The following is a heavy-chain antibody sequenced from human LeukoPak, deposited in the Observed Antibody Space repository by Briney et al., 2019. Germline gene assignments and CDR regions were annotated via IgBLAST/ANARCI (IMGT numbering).Heavy chain of an antibody. CDR2: ISAYNGNT. D-gene: IGHD3-22*01. CDR3: ARDWVYYYDSSGYYYFDY. J-gene: IGHJ4*02. CDR1: GYTFTSYG. V-gene: IGHV1-18*01. Sequence: ASVKVSCKASGYTFTSYGISWVRQAPGQGLEWMGWISAYNGNTNYAQKLQGRVTMTTDTSTSTAYMELRSLRSDDTAVYYCARDWVYYYDSSGYYYFDYWGQGTLVTVSS.